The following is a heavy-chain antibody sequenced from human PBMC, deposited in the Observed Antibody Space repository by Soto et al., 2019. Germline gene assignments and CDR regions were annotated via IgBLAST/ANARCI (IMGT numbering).Heavy chain of an antibody. V-gene: IGHV4-34*01. CDR3: ASSLSRGIAARQARDYFDY. CDR2: INHSGST. CDR1: GGSFSGYY. Sequence: SETLSLTCAVYGGSFSGYYWSWTRQPPGKGLEWIGEINHSGSTNYNPSLKSRVTISVDTSKNQFSLKLSSVTAADTAVYYCASSLSRGIAARQARDYFDYWGQGTLVTVSS. J-gene: IGHJ4*02. D-gene: IGHD6-6*01.